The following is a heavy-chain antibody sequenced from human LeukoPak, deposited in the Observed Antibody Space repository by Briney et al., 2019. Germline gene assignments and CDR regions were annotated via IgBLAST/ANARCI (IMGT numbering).Heavy chain of an antibody. J-gene: IGHJ4*02. CDR1: GFTFSSYG. D-gene: IGHD3-22*01. Sequence: TGGSLRLSCAASGFTFSSYGMHWVRQAPGKGLEWVAFIRYDGSNKYYADSVKGRFTISRDNSKNTLYLQMNSLRAEDTAVYYFVKDGDYYDSSGYPGGDYWGQGTLVTVSS. CDR3: VKDGDYYDSSGYPGGDY. V-gene: IGHV3-30*02. CDR2: IRYDGSNK.